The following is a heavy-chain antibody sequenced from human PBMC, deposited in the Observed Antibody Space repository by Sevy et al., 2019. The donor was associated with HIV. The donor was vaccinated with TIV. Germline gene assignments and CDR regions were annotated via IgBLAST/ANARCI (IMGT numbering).Heavy chain of an antibody. Sequence: GGSLRLSCAASGFTFSNYWMNWVRHAPGKGLEWVANIKHDGSVTYYADSVKGRFTLSRDAIKNSLSLQMNSLRAEDTAVYYCARGGPLVDGTLIPWGMDVWGQGTTVTVSS. CDR3: ARGGPLVDGTLIPWGMDV. CDR2: IKHDGSVT. CDR1: GFTFSNYW. J-gene: IGHJ6*02. D-gene: IGHD1-7*01. V-gene: IGHV3-7*01.